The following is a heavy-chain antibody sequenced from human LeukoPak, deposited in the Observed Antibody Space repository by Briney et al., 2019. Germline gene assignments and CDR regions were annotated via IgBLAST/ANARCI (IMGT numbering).Heavy chain of an antibody. D-gene: IGHD2-15*01. V-gene: IGHV3-23*01. CDR2: ISGSGART. CDR3: AKWGCSGGNCYPFDY. Sequence: GGSLRLSCAASGFTFTSNAMGGVSQAPGKGLEWVSAISGSGARTYYADSVKGRFTISRDNSKNTLYLQMNSLRAEDTAVYYCAKWGCSGGNCYPFDYWGQGTLVTVSS. CDR1: GFTFTSNA. J-gene: IGHJ4*02.